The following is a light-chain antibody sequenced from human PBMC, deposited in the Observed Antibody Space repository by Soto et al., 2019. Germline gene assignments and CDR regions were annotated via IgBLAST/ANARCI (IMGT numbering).Light chain of an antibody. V-gene: IGKV1-33*01. CDR1: QDISNY. CDR3: QQYDNLPRWT. CDR2: DAS. Sequence: DIQMPQSPSSLSASVGDRVTITCQASQDISNYLNWYQQKPGKAPKLLIYDASNLETGVPSRFSGSGSGTDFTFTISSLQPEDIATYYCQQYDNLPRWTFGQGTKVDIK. J-gene: IGKJ1*01.